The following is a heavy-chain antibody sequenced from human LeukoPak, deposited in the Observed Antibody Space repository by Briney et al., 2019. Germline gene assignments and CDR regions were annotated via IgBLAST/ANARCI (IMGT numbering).Heavy chain of an antibody. D-gene: IGHD3-9*01. CDR3: ARDRYDILTGYPKVYGMDV. Sequence: GGSLRLSCAASGFTFSSHAMHWVRQAPGKGVEWVAVISYDGSNKNYADSVKGRFTISRDNSKNTLYLQMNSLRAEDTAVYYCARDRYDILTGYPKVYGMDVWGQGTTVTVSS. J-gene: IGHJ6*02. CDR1: GFTFSSHA. V-gene: IGHV3-30-3*01. CDR2: ISYDGSNK.